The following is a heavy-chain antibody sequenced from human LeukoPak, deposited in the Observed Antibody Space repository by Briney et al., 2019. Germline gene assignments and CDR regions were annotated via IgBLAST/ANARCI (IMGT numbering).Heavy chain of an antibody. J-gene: IGHJ3*02. CDR2: ISGSGGST. D-gene: IGHD5-18*01. CDR3: AKSKDGYSYNDAFDI. V-gene: IGHV3-23*01. CDR1: GFTFSSYA. Sequence: GGSLRLSCAASGFTFSSYAMSWVRQAPGKGLEWVSAISGSGGSTYYADSVKGRFTISRDNSKNTLYRQMNSLRAEDTAVYYCAKSKDGYSYNDAFDIWGQGTMVTVSS.